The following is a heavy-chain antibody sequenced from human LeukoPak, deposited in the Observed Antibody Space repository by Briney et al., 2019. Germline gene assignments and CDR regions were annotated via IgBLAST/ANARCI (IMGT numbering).Heavy chain of an antibody. CDR2: IKQDGSEK. V-gene: IGHV3-7*03. CDR3: AKVSGYDYSWYYYYGMDV. CDR1: GFTFSSYA. D-gene: IGHD5-12*01. Sequence: TGGSLRLSCAASGFTFSSYAMHWVRQAPGKGLEWVANIKQDGSEKFYVDSVKGRFTISRDNAKNSLYLQMNSLRAEDTALYYCAKVSGYDYSWYYYYGMDVWGQGTTVTVSS. J-gene: IGHJ6*02.